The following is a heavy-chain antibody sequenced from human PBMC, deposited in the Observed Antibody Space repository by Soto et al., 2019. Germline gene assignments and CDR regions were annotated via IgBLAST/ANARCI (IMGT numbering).Heavy chain of an antibody. CDR2: ISPNGDST. J-gene: IGHJ2*01. V-gene: IGHV3-23*01. D-gene: IGHD2-15*01. CDR3: QAEDGIRDTVPVSAFLLNRSSDL. Sequence: RGLEWVSIISPNGDSTYYADSVKGRFTISRDNSQNTVFLQMNSLRAEDTAIFFFQAEDGIRDTVPVSAFLLNRSSDL.